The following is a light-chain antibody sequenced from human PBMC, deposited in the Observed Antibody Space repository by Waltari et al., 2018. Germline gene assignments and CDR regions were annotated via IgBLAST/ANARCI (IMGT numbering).Light chain of an antibody. CDR1: QDINNF. CDR3: QQFDTLPPS. CDR2: DAS. Sequence: DIQMTQSPSSLSASVGDRVTITCQASQDINNFLNWYQQKPGRAPSPLIYDASNLETGVPSRSSGSGSGTHFTLTISSLQTEDSATYYCQQFDTLPPSFGGGTKVEI. J-gene: IGKJ4*01. V-gene: IGKV1-33*01.